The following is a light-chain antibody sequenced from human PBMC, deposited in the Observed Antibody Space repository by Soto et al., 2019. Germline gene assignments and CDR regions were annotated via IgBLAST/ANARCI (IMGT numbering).Light chain of an antibody. CDR1: QSVTSGD. Sequence: ETVLTQSPGTLSLSPGDRVTLSCRASQSVTSGDLAWYQQKPGQPPRLLIYGATSRATGIPDRFSGGGSGTDCTLTISSLEPEDFAMYYCTHYDTSPTLFTFGPGTKLDIK. CDR3: THYDTSPTLFT. CDR2: GAT. V-gene: IGKV3-20*01. J-gene: IGKJ3*01.